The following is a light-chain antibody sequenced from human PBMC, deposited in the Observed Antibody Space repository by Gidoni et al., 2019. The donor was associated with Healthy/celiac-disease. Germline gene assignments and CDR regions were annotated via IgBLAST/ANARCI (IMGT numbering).Light chain of an antibody. V-gene: IGLV2-11*01. Sequence: HSALALPRSVSGSPGQSVAISCTGTSSDVGTYKFVSWYQQHPGKAPKVVIFDVNQRPSGVPDRFSGSKSGATASLTISGLQADDEADYYCCSYAGTDIHYVFGTGTKVTVL. CDR3: CSYAGTDIHYV. CDR2: DVN. J-gene: IGLJ1*01. CDR1: SSDVGTYKF.